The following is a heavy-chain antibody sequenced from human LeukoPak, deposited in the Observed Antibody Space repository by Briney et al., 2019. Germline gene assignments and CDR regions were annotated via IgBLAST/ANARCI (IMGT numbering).Heavy chain of an antibody. Sequence: ASVKVSCKASGYTFTGYYMHWVRQAPGQGLEWMGWINPNSGGTNYAQKFQGRVTMTRDTSISTAYMELSRLRSDDTAVYYCARDRYYDILTGHSELYGMDVWGQGTTVTVSS. CDR3: ARDRYYDILTGHSELYGMDV. CDR2: INPNSGGT. CDR1: GYTFTGYY. D-gene: IGHD3-9*01. V-gene: IGHV1-2*02. J-gene: IGHJ6*02.